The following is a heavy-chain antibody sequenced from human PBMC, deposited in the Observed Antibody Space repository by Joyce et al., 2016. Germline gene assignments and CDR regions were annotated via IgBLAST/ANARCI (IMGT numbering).Heavy chain of an antibody. CDR1: GFTFNRYA. D-gene: IGHD2-2*01. CDR3: ARSPSNSRHTFDS. CDR2: ISPDGRKK. Sequence: QVQLVESGGGVAQPGRSLRLSCAASGFTFNRYAMQWVRQTPGTGLEWVAVISPDGRKKFYSDSVKDRFIISRDNSNKMVFVQMNSLRVEDTGVYYCARSPSNSRHTFDSWGQGTLVSVSS. V-gene: IGHV3-30*04. J-gene: IGHJ4*02.